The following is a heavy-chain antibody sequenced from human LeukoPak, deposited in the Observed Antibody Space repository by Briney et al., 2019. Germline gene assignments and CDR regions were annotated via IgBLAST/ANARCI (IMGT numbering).Heavy chain of an antibody. Sequence: PSETLSLTCAVYGGSFSGYYWSWILQPPGKGLKWIGEINHSGSTNYNPSLKSRVTISVDTSKNQFSLKLSSVTAADTAVYYCARGRRLLAAAGVKEFDYWGQGTLVTVSS. J-gene: IGHJ4*02. V-gene: IGHV4-34*01. CDR3: ARGRRLLAAAGVKEFDY. CDR1: GGSFSGYY. D-gene: IGHD6-13*01. CDR2: INHSGST.